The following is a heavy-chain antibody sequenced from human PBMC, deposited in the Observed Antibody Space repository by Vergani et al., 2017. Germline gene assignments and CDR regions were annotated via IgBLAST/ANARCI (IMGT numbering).Heavy chain of an antibody. Sequence: EVQLVQSGAEVKKPGATMKISCKVSGYTFTEHYMHWVKQAPGKGLEWMGLVDPEDGETIYAEKFKGRVTIAADTSTDTAHLELSSLRSEDTAVYYCATPPTVTTGGMEVWGQGTTVIVSS. V-gene: IGHV1-69-2*01. J-gene: IGHJ6*02. CDR2: VDPEDGET. CDR3: ATPPTVTTGGMEV. D-gene: IGHD4-17*01. CDR1: GYTFTEHY.